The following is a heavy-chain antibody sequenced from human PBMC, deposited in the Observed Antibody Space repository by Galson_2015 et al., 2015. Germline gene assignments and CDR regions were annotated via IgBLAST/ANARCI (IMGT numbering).Heavy chain of an antibody. J-gene: IGHJ4*02. Sequence: SLRLSCAASGFTLSNYWMTWVRQAPGKGLEWGANINQDGSQRYYVDSVKGRFTISGDTAKNSLYLQMSSLRAEDTAVYYCARSVIIGGGQGTLVTASS. CDR3: ARSVIIG. CDR1: GFTLSNYW. CDR2: INQDGSQR. V-gene: IGHV3-7*01.